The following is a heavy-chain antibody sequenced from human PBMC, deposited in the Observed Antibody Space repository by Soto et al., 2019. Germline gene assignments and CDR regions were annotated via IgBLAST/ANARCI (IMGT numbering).Heavy chain of an antibody. CDR2: MNPNSGNT. D-gene: IGHD6-13*01. V-gene: IGHV1-8*01. CDR3: ARGLVGSSWSRGNWFDP. Sequence: EASVKVSCKASGYTFTSYDINWVRQATGQGLEWMGWMNPNSGNTGYAQKFQGRVTMTRNTSISTAYVELSSLRSEDTAVYYCARGLVGSSWSRGNWFDPWGQGTLVTVSS. J-gene: IGHJ5*02. CDR1: GYTFTSYD.